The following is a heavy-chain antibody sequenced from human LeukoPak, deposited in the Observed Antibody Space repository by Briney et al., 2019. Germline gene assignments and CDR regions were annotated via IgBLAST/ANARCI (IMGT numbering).Heavy chain of an antibody. V-gene: IGHV4-31*03. CDR1: GGSISSGGYY. CDR2: IYYSGST. Sequence: SETLSLTCTVSGGSISSGGYYWSWIRQHPGKGLEWIGYIYYSGSTYYNPSLKSRVTISVDTSKNQFSLKLSSVTAADTAVYYCARASLTGYYTGSYSDYWGQGTLVTVSS. J-gene: IGHJ4*02. D-gene: IGHD3-9*01. CDR3: ARASLTGYYTGSYSDY.